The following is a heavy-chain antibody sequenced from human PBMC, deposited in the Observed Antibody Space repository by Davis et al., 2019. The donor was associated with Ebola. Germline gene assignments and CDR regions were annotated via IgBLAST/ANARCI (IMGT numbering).Heavy chain of an antibody. CDR3: ARGTAPGRFEN. CDR2: IYVGDTS. V-gene: IGHV3-53*01. CDR1: GGIVGASY. J-gene: IGHJ4*02. Sequence: GESLKISCEVSGGIVGASYMSWVRQTPGKGLHWVSTIYVGDTSYYADFVKGRFTISRDTSKNTVDLHMDRLRVDDTAIYYCARGTAPGRFENWGQGTPVTVSS.